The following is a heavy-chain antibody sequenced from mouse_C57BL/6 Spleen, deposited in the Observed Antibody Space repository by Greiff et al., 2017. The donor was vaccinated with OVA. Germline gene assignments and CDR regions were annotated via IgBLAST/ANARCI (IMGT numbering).Heavy chain of an antibody. V-gene: IGHV5-17*01. D-gene: IGHD1-1*01. CDR3: ARRGITTVVGARDY. CDR2: ISSGSSTI. J-gene: IGHJ4*01. Sequence: EVQVVESGGGLVKPGGSLKLSCAASGFTFSDYGMHWVRQAPEKGLEWVAYISSGSSTIYYADTVKGRFTISRDNATNTLFLQMTSLRSEETAMYYCARRGITTVVGARDYWGQGTSVTVSS. CDR1: GFTFSDYG.